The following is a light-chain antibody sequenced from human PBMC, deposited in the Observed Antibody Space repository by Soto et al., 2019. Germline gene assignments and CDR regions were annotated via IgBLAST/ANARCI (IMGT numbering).Light chain of an antibody. J-gene: IGLJ1*01. CDR3: SSYASSSALV. CDR1: SSDVGGYTY. Sequence: QSVLTQPASVSGSPGQSITISCTGTSSDVGGYTYVSWYQQHPGKAPKLMIYEVSNRPSGVSNRFSGSKSGNTASLTISGLQDEDEADYYCSSYASSSALVFGLGTKVTVL. V-gene: IGLV2-14*01. CDR2: EVS.